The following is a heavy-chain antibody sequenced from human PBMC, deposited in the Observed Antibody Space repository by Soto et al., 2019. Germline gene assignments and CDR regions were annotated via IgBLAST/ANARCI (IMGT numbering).Heavy chain of an antibody. V-gene: IGHV3-30-3*01. CDR3: ARESPPYGSGGSWYSVVQDY. CDR1: GFTFSSYA. CDR2: ISYDGSNK. Sequence: QVQLVESGGGVVQPGRSLRLSCAASGFTFSSYAMHWVRQAPGKGLEWVAVISYDGSNKYYADSVKGRFTISRDNSKKPXDXXTNSLRAGDKAVYYCARESPPYGSGGSWYSVVQDYWGQGTLVTVSS. J-gene: IGHJ4*02. D-gene: IGHD2-15*01.